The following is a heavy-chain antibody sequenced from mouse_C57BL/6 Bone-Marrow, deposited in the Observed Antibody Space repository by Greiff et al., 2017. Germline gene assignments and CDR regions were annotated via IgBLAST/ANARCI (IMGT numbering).Heavy chain of an antibody. J-gene: IGHJ2*01. CDR1: GYTFTSYG. CDR2: IYPRSGNT. CDR3: ARSNLSYDYGVDY. V-gene: IGHV1-81*01. Sequence: QVQLKESGAELARPGASVKLSCKASGYTFTSYGISWVKQRTGQGLEWIGEIYPRSGNTYYNEKFKGKATLTADKSSSTAYMELRRLTSEDSAVYFCARSNLSYDYGVDYWGQGTTLTVSS. D-gene: IGHD2-4*01.